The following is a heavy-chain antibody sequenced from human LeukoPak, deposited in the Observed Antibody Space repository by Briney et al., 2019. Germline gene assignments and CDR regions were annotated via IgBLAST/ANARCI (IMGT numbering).Heavy chain of an antibody. J-gene: IGHJ4*02. CDR1: GYSFTTYW. D-gene: IGHD3-10*01. V-gene: IGHV5-51*01. CDR2: IYPGDSDT. CDR3: ARHSSRGVRGVIRGSLDY. Sequence: GESLKISCKGSGYSFTTYWIGWVRQMPGKGLEWMGIIYPGDSDTRYSPSFQGQVTISADKSISTAYLQWSSLKASDTAMYYCARHSSRGVRGVIRGSLDYWGQGTLVTVSS.